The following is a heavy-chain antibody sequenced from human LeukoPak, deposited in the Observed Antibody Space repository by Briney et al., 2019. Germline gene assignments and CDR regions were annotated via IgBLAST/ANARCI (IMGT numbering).Heavy chain of an antibody. D-gene: IGHD1-7*01. CDR1: GGSISSYY. CDR2: IYYSGST. V-gene: IGHV4-59*01. J-gene: IGHJ5*02. Sequence: SETLSLTCTVSGGSISSYYWSWIRQPPGKGLEWIGYIYYSGSTNYNPSLKSRVTISVDTSKNQFSLKLSSVTAADTAVYYCARAGQLELKTWFAPWGQGTLVTVSS. CDR3: ARAGQLELKTWFAP.